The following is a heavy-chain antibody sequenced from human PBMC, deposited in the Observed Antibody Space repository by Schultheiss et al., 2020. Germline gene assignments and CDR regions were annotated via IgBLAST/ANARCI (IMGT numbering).Heavy chain of an antibody. CDR3: ARTYSGSQDGMDV. D-gene: IGHD1-26*01. Sequence: TLSLTCAVSGGSISSSYYWSWIRQPPGKALEWLALIYWNDNKRYSPSLKSRLTISKDTSKNQVVLTMTNMDPVDTATYYCARTYSGSQDGMDVWGQGTTVTVSS. CDR1: GGSISSSYY. V-gene: IGHV2-5*01. CDR2: IYWNDNK. J-gene: IGHJ6*02.